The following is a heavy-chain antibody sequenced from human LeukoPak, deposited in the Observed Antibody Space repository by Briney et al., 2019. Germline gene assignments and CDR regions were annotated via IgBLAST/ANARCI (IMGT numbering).Heavy chain of an antibody. CDR1: GGSISGWY. Sequence: PSETLSLTCTVSGGSISGWYWSWIRQPPGKGLEWIGYIYDSGSINYSPSFNSRVTISVDTSKKQFSLKLNSVTAADTAVYYCARGREHYYGSGTYYNPFDYWGQGTLVTVSS. CDR2: IYDSGSI. V-gene: IGHV4-59*01. CDR3: ARGREHYYGSGTYYNPFDY. J-gene: IGHJ4*02. D-gene: IGHD3-10*01.